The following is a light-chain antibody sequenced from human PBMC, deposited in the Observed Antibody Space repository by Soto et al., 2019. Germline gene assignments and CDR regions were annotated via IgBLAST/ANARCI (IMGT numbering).Light chain of an antibody. CDR3: QQYNNWPPIT. V-gene: IGKV3-15*01. Sequence: EIVLTQSPGNLSLTPGDRATLSGRPSPSVSSNLAWYQQKPGQAPRLLIYGASTRATGIPARFSGSGSGTEFTLTISSLQSEDFAVYYCQQYNNWPPITFGQGTRLEI. J-gene: IGKJ5*01. CDR1: PSVSSN. CDR2: GAS.